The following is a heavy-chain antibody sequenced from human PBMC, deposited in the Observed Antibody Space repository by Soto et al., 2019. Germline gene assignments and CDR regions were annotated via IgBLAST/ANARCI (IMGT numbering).Heavy chain of an antibody. D-gene: IGHD5-18*01. V-gene: IGHV1-69*13. CDR2: IIPIFGTA. CDR1: GGTFSSYA. CDR3: ASGGYSYGDRYYYYYGMDV. J-gene: IGHJ6*02. Sequence: SVKVSCKASGGTFSSYAISWVRQAPGQGLEWMGGIIPIFGTANYAQKFQGRVTITADESTSTAYMELSSLRSEDTAVYYCASGGYSYGDRYYYYYGMDVWGHGTTVTVSS.